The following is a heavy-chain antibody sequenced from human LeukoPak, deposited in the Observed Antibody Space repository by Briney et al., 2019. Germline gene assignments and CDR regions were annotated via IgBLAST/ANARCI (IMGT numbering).Heavy chain of an antibody. J-gene: IGHJ4*02. Sequence: SGGSLRLSCAASGFTFSSYGMHWVRQAPGKGLEWVAFIRYDGSNKYYADSVKGRFTISRDNSKNTLYLQMNSLRAEDTAVYYCAKDGTVVASRPPETDYWGQGTLVTVSS. D-gene: IGHD3-22*01. CDR3: AKDGTVVASRPPETDY. V-gene: IGHV3-30*02. CDR2: IRYDGSNK. CDR1: GFTFSSYG.